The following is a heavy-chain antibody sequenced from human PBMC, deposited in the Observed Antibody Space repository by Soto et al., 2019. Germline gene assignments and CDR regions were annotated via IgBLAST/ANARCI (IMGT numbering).Heavy chain of an antibody. CDR3: AKDDSGYCSGGSCYSGAFDI. D-gene: IGHD2-15*01. Sequence: PGGSLRLSCAASGFTFSSYAMSWVRQAPGKGLEWVSAISGSGGSTYYADSVKGRFTISRDNSKNTLYLQMNSLRAEDTAVYYCAKDDSGYCSGGSCYSGAFDIWGQGTMVTVSS. V-gene: IGHV3-23*01. CDR1: GFTFSSYA. CDR2: ISGSGGST. J-gene: IGHJ3*02.